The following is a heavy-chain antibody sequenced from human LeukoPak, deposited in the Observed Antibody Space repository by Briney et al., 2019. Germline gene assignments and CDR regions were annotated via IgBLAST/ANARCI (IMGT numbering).Heavy chain of an antibody. V-gene: IGHV6-1*01. CDR1: GDSVPNNSAA. CDR2: TYYRSKWFN. CDR3: ARSRNKYFDL. J-gene: IGHJ2*01. Sequence: SQTLSLTCAISGDSVPNNSAAWNWLRLSPSRALEWLGRTYYRSKWFNDYAVSVNSPITINADTSKNQFSLQLNSVTPEDTAVYYCARSRNKYFDLWGRGTLVTVSS.